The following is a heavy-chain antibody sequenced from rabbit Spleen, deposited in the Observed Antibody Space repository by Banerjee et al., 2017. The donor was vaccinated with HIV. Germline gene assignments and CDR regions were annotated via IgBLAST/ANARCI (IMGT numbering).Heavy chain of an antibody. J-gene: IGHJ4*01. CDR2: IWTGSSGTT. V-gene: IGHV1S40*01. CDR1: GFSFSSSYW. Sequence: QSLEESGGDLVKPGASLTLTCTASGFSFSSSYWICWVRQAPGKGLKLSACIWTGSSGTTYYANWAKGRFTLAKTSSTTVTLQLNSLTAADTATYFCARFLYGSTSGVPLWGPGTLVTVS. CDR3: ARFLYGSTSGVPL. D-gene: IGHD5-1*01.